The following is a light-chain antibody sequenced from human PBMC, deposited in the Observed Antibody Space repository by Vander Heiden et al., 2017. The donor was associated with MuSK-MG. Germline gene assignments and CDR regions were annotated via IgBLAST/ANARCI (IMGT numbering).Light chain of an antibody. CDR2: EAS. CDR1: QSVDRY. Sequence: DIQMTQSPSGLSASVGDRVTILCRASQSVDRYLAWYQQKPGKAPKVLIYEASRLESGVPSRFSGSGSGTEFTLTITSLQPDDFATYYYQEYKNFSPTFGQGTKVEVK. V-gene: IGKV1-5*02. J-gene: IGKJ1*01. CDR3: QEYKNFSPT.